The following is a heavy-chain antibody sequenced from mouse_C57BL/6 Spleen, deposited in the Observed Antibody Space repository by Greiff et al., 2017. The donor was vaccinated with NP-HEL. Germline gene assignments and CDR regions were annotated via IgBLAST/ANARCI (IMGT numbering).Heavy chain of an antibody. D-gene: IGHD2-5*01. Sequence: VQLQQPGAELVKPGASVKLSCKASGYTFTSYWMHWVKQRPGQGLEWIGMIHPNSGSTNYNEKFKSKATLTVDKSSSTAYMQLSSLTSEDSAVYYCARGAYYSNPLDYWGQGTTLTVSS. CDR2: IHPNSGST. J-gene: IGHJ2*01. CDR1: GYTFTSYW. V-gene: IGHV1-64*01. CDR3: ARGAYYSNPLDY.